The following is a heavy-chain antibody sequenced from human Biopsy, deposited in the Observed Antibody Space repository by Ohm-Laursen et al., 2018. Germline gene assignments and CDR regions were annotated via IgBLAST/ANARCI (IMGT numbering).Heavy chain of an antibody. CDR1: GDAFPGYY. CDR3: ARDLLEWSLPS. J-gene: IGHJ4*02. CDR2: IYPNSGDT. D-gene: IGHD3-3*01. V-gene: IGHV1-2*02. Sequence: ASVKVSCKASGDAFPGYYLHWVRQAPGQGLEWMGSIYPNSGDTDFAQKFQGRVSMTRDTSVSTAYLDLSSLRSDDTAIYYCARDLLEWSLPSWGQGTLVTVSS.